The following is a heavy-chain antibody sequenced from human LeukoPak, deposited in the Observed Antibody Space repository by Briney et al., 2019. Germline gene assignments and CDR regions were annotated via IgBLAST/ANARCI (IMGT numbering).Heavy chain of an antibody. Sequence: GGSLRLSCAATGFTFSSYVMNWVRQAPGKGLEWVSSISSSSSYIYYADSVKGRFTISRGNAKNSLYLQMNSLRAEDTAVYYCVREYGYTRHFDYWGQGTLVTVSS. CDR2: ISSSSSYI. CDR1: GFTFSSYV. D-gene: IGHD5-24*01. CDR3: VREYGYTRHFDY. V-gene: IGHV3-21*01. J-gene: IGHJ4*02.